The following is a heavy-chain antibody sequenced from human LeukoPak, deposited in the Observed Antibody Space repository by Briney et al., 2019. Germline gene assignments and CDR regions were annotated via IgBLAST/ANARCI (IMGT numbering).Heavy chain of an antibody. J-gene: IGHJ4*02. CDR3: ARGRYYFDSSGYDY. CDR1: GGSFSGYY. V-gene: IGHV4-34*01. CDR2: IDYSGST. Sequence: SGTLSLTCGVFGGSFSGYYWTWIRQSPGKGLEWIGEIDYSGSTNYNPSLKSRVTMSVDTSKNQFSLRLSSVTAADTAVYYCARGRYYFDSSGYDYWGQGTLVTVSS. D-gene: IGHD3-22*01.